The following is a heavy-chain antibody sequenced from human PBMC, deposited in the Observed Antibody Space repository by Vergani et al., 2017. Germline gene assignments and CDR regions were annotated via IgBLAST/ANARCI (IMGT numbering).Heavy chain of an antibody. J-gene: IGHJ4*02. CDR3: ARGCSSTSCYSEGYYFDY. CDR2: IKQDGSEK. D-gene: IGHD2-2*02. V-gene: IGHV3-7*03. CDR1: GFTFSSYW. Sequence: EVQLVESGGGLVQPGGSLRLSCAASGFTFSSYWMSWVRQAPGKGLEWVANIKQDGSEKYYVDSVKGRFTISRDNAKNSLYLQMNSLRAEDTAVYYCARGCSSTSCYSEGYYFDYWGQGTLVTVSS.